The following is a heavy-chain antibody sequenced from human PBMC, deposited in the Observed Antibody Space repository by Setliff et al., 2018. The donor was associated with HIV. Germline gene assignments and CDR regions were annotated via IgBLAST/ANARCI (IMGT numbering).Heavy chain of an antibody. J-gene: IGHJ3*02. D-gene: IGHD3-3*01. V-gene: IGHV1-8*02. CDR1: GYIFTSYD. Sequence: ASVKVSCKASGYIFTSYDINWVRQATGQGLEWMGWMNPNSGNTGYAQKFQGRVTMTRNTSISTAYMELSSLRSEDTAVYYCARGGWSYNFWSGYAFDIWGQGTMVT. CDR3: ARGGWSYNFWSGYAFDI. CDR2: MNPNSGNT.